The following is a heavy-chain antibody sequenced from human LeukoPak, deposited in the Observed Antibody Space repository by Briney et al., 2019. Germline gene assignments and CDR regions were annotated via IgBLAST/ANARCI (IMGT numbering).Heavy chain of an antibody. CDR1: GFTFSSYG. Sequence: GGSLRLSCAASGFTFSSYGMHWVRQAPGKGLEWVAVIWYDGSNKYYADSVKGRFTISRDNSKNTLYLQMNSLRAEDTAVYYCARSGSGSYYYMDVWGKGTTVTVSS. J-gene: IGHJ6*03. D-gene: IGHD1-26*01. CDR2: IWYDGSNK. CDR3: ARSGSGSYYYMDV. V-gene: IGHV3-33*08.